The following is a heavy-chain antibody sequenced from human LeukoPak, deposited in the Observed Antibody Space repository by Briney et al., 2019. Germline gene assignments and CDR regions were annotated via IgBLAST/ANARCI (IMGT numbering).Heavy chain of an antibody. V-gene: IGHV3-43D*03. D-gene: IGHD2-2*01. Sequence: PEGSLRLSCAASGFTFDDYAMHWVRQAPGKGLEWVSLISWDGGSTYYADSVKGRFTISRDNSQTSLYLQMNSLRAEDTALYYCAKAGGYCSSTSCLSYYYYYYMDVWGKGTTVTVSS. CDR1: GFTFDDYA. CDR3: AKAGGYCSSTSCLSYYYYYYMDV. J-gene: IGHJ6*03. CDR2: ISWDGGST.